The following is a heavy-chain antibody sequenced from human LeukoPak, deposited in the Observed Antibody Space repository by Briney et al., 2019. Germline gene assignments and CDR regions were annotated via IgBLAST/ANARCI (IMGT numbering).Heavy chain of an antibody. CDR3: ARGHCSGGSCYFDY. V-gene: IGHV3-30-3*01. Sequence: PGGSLRLSCAASGFTFSSYAMHWVRQAPGNGLEWVAVISYDGSNKYYADSVKGRFTISRDNSKNTLYLQMNSLRAEDTAVYYCARGHCSGGSCYFDYWGQGTLVTVSS. J-gene: IGHJ4*02. CDR2: ISYDGSNK. CDR1: GFTFSSYA. D-gene: IGHD2-15*01.